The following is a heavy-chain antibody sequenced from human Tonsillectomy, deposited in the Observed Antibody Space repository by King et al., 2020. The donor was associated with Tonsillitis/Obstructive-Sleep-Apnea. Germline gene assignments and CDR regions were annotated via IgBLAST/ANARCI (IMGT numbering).Heavy chain of an antibody. Sequence: VQLVESGAEVKKPGASVKVSCKASGYTFTSYYMHWVRQAPGQGLEWMGIINPSGGSTSYAQKFQGRVTMTRDTSTSTVYMELSSLRSEDTAVYYCARDGAAAGTANYYYYMDVWGKGTTVTVSS. D-gene: IGHD6-13*01. V-gene: IGHV1-46*01. CDR1: GYTFTSYY. CDR2: INPSGGST. CDR3: ARDGAAAGTANYYYYMDV. J-gene: IGHJ6*03.